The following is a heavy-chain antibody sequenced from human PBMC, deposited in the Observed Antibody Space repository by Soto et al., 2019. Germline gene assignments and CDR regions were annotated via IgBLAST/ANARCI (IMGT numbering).Heavy chain of an antibody. CDR3: AREGRPLAVDKGDNWFDP. V-gene: IGHV3-33*01. Sequence: GGSLRLSCAASGFTFSSYGMHWVRQAPGKGLEWVAVIWYDGSNKYYADSVKGRFTISRDNSKNTLYLQMNSLRAEDTAVYYCAREGRPLAVDKGDNWFDPWGQGTLVTVSS. J-gene: IGHJ5*02. D-gene: IGHD6-19*01. CDR1: GFTFSSYG. CDR2: IWYDGSNK.